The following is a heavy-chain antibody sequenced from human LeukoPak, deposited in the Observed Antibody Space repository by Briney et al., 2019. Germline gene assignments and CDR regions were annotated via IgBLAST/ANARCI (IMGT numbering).Heavy chain of an antibody. D-gene: IGHD3-22*01. CDR3: AKDQNYYSSGYYYH. J-gene: IGHJ5*02. V-gene: IGHV3-30*02. Sequence: PGGSLRLSCAASGFTFSSYGMHWVRQAPGKGLEWVAFIRYDGSNKYYADSVKGRFTISRDNSKNTLYLQMNSLRAEDTAVYYCAKDQNYYSSGYYYHWGQGTLVTVSS. CDR2: IRYDGSNK. CDR1: GFTFSSYG.